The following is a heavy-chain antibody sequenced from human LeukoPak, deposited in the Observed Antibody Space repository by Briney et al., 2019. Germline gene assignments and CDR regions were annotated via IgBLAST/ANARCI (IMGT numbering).Heavy chain of an antibody. J-gene: IGHJ3*02. CDR1: GYTFTNYY. V-gene: IGHV1-2*02. Sequence: ASAKVSCKASGYTFTNYYMHWVRQAPGQGLEWMGWINPNSGGTNYAQQFQGRVTMTRDTSISTAYMELSRLRSDDTAVYSCARVALYCTGGSCYFYAFDIWGQGAMVTVSS. D-gene: IGHD2-15*01. CDR2: INPNSGGT. CDR3: ARVALYCTGGSCYFYAFDI.